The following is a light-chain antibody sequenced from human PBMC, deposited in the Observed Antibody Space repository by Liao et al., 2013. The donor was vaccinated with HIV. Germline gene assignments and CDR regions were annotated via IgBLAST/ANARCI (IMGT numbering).Light chain of an antibody. CDR2: QDS. CDR3: QAWDSRADVV. J-gene: IGLJ2*01. Sequence: SYEVTQPSSVSVSPGQTASITCSGDKLGHKYVSWYQQKPGQSPMLVIYQDSKRPSGIPERFSGSNSGNTATLTISGTQVMDEADYFCQAWDSRADVVFGGGTKLTVL. V-gene: IGLV3-1*01. CDR1: KLGHKY.